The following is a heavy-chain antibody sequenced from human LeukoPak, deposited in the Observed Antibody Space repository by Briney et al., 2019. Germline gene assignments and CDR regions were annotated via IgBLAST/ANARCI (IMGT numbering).Heavy chain of an antibody. V-gene: IGHV3-33*01. CDR2: IWYDGSRK. J-gene: IGHJ4*02. CDR3: ARRSPRGFTMIVVGPFDY. CDR1: GFTFSSYG. D-gene: IGHD3-22*01. Sequence: GGSLRLSCEVSGFTFSSYGMDWVRQTPGKGLEWVAVIWYDGSRKYYADSVKGRFAISRDDSKNTVYLQMNSLRAEDTAMYYCARRSPRGFTMIVVGPFDYWGQGTLVTVSS.